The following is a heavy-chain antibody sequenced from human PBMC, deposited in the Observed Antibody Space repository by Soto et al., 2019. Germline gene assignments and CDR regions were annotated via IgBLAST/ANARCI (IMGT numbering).Heavy chain of an antibody. D-gene: IGHD3-10*01. CDR2: IIPIFGTA. J-gene: IGHJ6*02. V-gene: IGHV1-69*13. CDR1: GGTFSSYA. CDR3: ARSYGSGSYYMESYYYYGMDV. Sequence: SVKVSCKASGGTFSSYAISWVRQAPGQGLEWMGGIIPIFGTANYAQKFQGRVTITADESTSTAYMELSSLRSEDTAVYYCARSYGSGSYYMESYYYYGMDVWGQGTTVTVSS.